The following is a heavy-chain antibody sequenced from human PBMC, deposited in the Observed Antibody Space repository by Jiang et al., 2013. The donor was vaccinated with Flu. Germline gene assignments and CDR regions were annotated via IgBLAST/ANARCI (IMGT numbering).Heavy chain of an antibody. J-gene: IGHJ6*03. CDR3: ARHDGIVVVPAAIRGGFDYYYYYMDV. CDR1: GYSFTSYW. CDR2: IDPSDSYT. D-gene: IGHD2-2*02. V-gene: IGHV5-10-1*01. Sequence: SCKGSGYSFTSYWISWVRRCPGRPGVDGRIDPSDSYTNYSPSFQGHVTISADKSISTAYLQWSSLKASDTAMYYCARHDGIVVVPAAIRGGFDYYYYYMDVWGKGTTVTVSS.